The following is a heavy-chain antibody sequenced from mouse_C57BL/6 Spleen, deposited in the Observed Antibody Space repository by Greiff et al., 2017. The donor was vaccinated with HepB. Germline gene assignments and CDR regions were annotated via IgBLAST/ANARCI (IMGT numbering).Heavy chain of an antibody. J-gene: IGHJ1*03. D-gene: IGHD2-2*01. CDR1: GFTFSDYY. Sequence: EVQLVESEGGLVQPGSSMKLSCTASGFTFSDYYMAWVRQVPEKGLEWVANINYDGSSTYYLDSLKSRFIISRDNAKNILYLQMSSLKSEDTATYYCAREGYYWYFDVWGTGTTVTVSS. CDR2: INYDGSST. V-gene: IGHV5-16*01. CDR3: AREGYYWYFDV.